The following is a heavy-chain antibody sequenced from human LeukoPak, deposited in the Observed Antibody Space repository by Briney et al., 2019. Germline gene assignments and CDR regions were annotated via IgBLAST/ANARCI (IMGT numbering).Heavy chain of an antibody. J-gene: IGHJ5*02. V-gene: IGHV4-39*07. CDR2: IYYSGST. CDR3: ASAYTTAMVPVPYNWFDP. CDR1: GGSISSSSYY. D-gene: IGHD5-18*01. Sequence: PSETLSLTCTVSGGSISSSSYYWGWIRQPPGKGLEWIGSIYYSGSTYYNPSLKSRVTISVDASKNQFSLKLSSVTAADTAVYYCASAYTTAMVPVPYNWFDPWGQGTLVTVSS.